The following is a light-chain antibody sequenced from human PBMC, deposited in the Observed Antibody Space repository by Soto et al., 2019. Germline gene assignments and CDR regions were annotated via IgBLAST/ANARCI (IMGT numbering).Light chain of an antibody. CDR2: DA. V-gene: IGKV3-11*01. CDR3: QQRSNWPIT. J-gene: IGKJ5*01. CDR1: QSVSSN. Sequence: EIVMTQSPATLSVSPGERATLSCRASQSVSSNLAWYQQKPGQAPRLLIYDANRATGIPVRFSGSGSGTDFTLTISSLEPEDFAVYYCQQRSNWPITFGQGTRLEI.